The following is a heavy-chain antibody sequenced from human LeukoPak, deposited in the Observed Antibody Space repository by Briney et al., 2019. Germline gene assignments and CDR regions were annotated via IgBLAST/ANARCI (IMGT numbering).Heavy chain of an antibody. CDR1: GFTFCSYG. CDR2: IRYDGSNK. CDR3: AKDRRYCSSTSCHPGYFDY. J-gene: IGHJ4*02. Sequence: GGSLRLSCAASGFTFCSYGMHWVRQAPGKGLEWVAFIRYDGSNKYYADSVKGRFTISRDNSKNTLYLQMNSLRAEDTAVYYCAKDRRYCSSTSCHPGYFDYWGQGTLVTVSS. V-gene: IGHV3-30*02. D-gene: IGHD2-2*01.